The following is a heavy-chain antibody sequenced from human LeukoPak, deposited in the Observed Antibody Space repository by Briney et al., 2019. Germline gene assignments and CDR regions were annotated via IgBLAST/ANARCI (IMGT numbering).Heavy chain of an antibody. J-gene: IGHJ4*02. CDR1: GFTFSIYS. D-gene: IGHD5-12*01. CDR3: AIQWLRSGDY. V-gene: IGHV3-21*01. CDR2: ISSSSSYI. Sequence: PGGSLRLSYAASGFTFSIYSMNWVRQAPGKGLAWVSSISSSSSYIYYADSVNGRFTISRDNAKNSLYLQMNSLRAQDTAVYSCAIQWLRSGDYWGQGTLVTVSS.